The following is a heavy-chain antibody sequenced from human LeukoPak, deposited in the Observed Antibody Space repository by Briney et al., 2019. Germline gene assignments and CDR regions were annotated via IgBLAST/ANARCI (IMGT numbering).Heavy chain of an antibody. CDR2: MNPNSGNT. CDR3: ARGSSSWYVQGVDY. V-gene: IGHV1-8*01. J-gene: IGHJ4*02. D-gene: IGHD6-13*01. CDR1: GYTFTSYD. Sequence: ASVKVSCKASGYTFTSYDINWERQATGQGLEWMGWMNPNSGNTGYAQKFQGRVTMTRNTSISTAYMELSSLRSEDTAVYYCARGSSSWYVQGVDYWGQGTLVTVSS.